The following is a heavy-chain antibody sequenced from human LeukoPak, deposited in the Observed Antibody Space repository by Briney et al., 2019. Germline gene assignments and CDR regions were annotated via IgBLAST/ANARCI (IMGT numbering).Heavy chain of an antibody. CDR3: AREYYYDSSGYYYV. J-gene: IGHJ4*02. CDR1: GFTFSSYW. V-gene: IGHV3-7*01. D-gene: IGHD3-22*01. Sequence: GGSLRLSCAASGFTFSSYWMSWVRQAPGKGLEWVANIKRDGSGKYYVDSVKGRFTISRDNAKNSLYLQMNSLRAEDTAVYYCAREYYYDSSGYYYVWGQGTLVTVSS. CDR2: IKRDGSGK.